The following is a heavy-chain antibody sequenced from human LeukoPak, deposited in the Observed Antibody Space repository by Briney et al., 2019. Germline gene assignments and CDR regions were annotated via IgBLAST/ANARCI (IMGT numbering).Heavy chain of an antibody. CDR3: ARRLGRYCSSTSCYSGYFDY. V-gene: IGHV4-34*01. J-gene: IGHJ4*02. Sequence: SETLSLTCAVYGGPFSGYYWSWIRQPPGKGLEWIGSFSYSGRTYYNPSLKSRVTISVDTSKNRFSLRLSSVTAADTAVYYCARRLGRYCSSTSCYSGYFDYWGQGTLVTVSS. CDR2: FSYSGRT. D-gene: IGHD2-2*01. CDR1: GGPFSGYY.